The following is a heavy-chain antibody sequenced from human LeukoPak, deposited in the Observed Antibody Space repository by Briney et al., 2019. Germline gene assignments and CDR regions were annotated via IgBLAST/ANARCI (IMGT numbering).Heavy chain of an antibody. J-gene: IGHJ4*02. CDR2: ISAYNGST. V-gene: IGHV1-18*01. CDR1: GYTFTSYG. Sequence: AAVKVCCKASGYTFTSYGISWVRQAPGQGLEWMGWISAYNGSTNYAQKLQGRVTMTTDTSTSTAYMELRSLRSDDTAVYYCARAHLGNSETSFDYWRQGTLVTVSS. CDR3: ARAHLGNSETSFDY. D-gene: IGHD1-7*01.